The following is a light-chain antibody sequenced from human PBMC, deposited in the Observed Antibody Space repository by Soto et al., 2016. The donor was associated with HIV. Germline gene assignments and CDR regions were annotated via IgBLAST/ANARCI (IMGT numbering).Light chain of an antibody. CDR2: GAS. Sequence: DIQMTQSPSSLSASVGDTVTITCRASQDINNYLAWFQQKPGKAPKSLIYGASTLQSGVSSKFSGSRSGTEFTLTISSLQPEDSATYYCQQYNSYPLTFGGGTKVEIK. CDR3: QQYNSYPLT. J-gene: IGKJ4*01. CDR1: QDINNY. V-gene: IGKV1-16*02.